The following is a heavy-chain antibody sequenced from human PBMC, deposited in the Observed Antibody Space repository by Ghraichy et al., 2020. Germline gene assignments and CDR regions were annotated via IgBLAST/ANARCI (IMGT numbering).Heavy chain of an antibody. J-gene: IGHJ6*02. CDR2: INSDGSST. CDR1: GFTFSSYW. V-gene: IGHV3-74*01. Sequence: GGSLRLSCAASGFTFSSYWMHWVRQAPGKGLVWVSRINSDGSSTSYADSVKGRFTISRDNAKNTLYLQMNSLRAEDTAVYYCAREGSSGWYRPNNYYYYYGMDVWGQGTTVTVSS. D-gene: IGHD6-19*01. CDR3: AREGSSGWYRPNNYYYYYGMDV.